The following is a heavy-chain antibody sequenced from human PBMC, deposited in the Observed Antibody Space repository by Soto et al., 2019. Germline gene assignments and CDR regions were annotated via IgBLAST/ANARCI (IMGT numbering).Heavy chain of an antibody. CDR1: GFTFNTYN. CDR2: ISDSSSTI. V-gene: IGHV3-48*01. D-gene: IGHD3-22*01. J-gene: IGHJ4*02. Sequence: GGSLRLSCAASGFTFNTYNMNWVRQAPGKGLEWVSYISDSSSTIHYADSVKGRFTISRDNAKNSLYLQMNSLRAEDTAVYYCARDDYPYYDDSSGYHFDYGGRGALVTVS. CDR3: ARDDYPYYDDSSGYHFDY.